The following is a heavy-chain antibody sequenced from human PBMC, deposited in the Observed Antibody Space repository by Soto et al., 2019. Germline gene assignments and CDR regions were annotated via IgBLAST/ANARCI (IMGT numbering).Heavy chain of an antibody. Sequence: SDTLSLTCAVSGCPVNRNYWWGWIRQPPGKGLEWIGYMYSSGTTFYNPSLKIRVTLSVDTSKNQFSLNVTSMTTVDTVVHYCAEGLGHDLWSGNTMIAAGGHGTMVSVS. J-gene: IGHJ4*01. CDR2: MYSSGTT. CDR1: GCPVNRNYW. V-gene: IGHV4-28*01. D-gene: IGHD3-3*01. CDR3: AEGLGHDLWSGNTMIAA.